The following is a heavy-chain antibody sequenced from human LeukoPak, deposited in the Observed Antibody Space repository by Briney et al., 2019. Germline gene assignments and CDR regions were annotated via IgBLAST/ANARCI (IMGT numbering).Heavy chain of an antibody. J-gene: IGHJ4*02. CDR3: ARGSTYHDSSGQVPFDY. Sequence: GGSLRLSCAASGFTFSSYSMDWVRQAPGKGLEWGSYISGSSSTIYYADSVKGRFTISRDNGKNTLYLQMNSLRAEDTAVYYCARGSTYHDSSGQVPFDYWGQGTLVTVSS. CDR2: ISGSSSTI. D-gene: IGHD3-22*01. CDR1: GFTFSSYS. V-gene: IGHV3-48*01.